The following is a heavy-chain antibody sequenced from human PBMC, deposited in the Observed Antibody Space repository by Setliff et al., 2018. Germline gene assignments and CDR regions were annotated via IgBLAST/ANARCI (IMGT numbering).Heavy chain of an antibody. D-gene: IGHD6-25*01. J-gene: IGHJ5*01. Sequence: SGSLRLSCATSVFTFSDYYMSWIRQPPGKGLEWIGRVYNTGTTNYNPSLTSRVTISISADTSNKSFSLNLFSVTAAATAVYYCVGRDFSGGDSWGHGTLVTVS. CDR3: VGRDFSGGDS. CDR1: VFTFSDYY. CDR2: VYNTGTT. V-gene: IGHV4-4*08.